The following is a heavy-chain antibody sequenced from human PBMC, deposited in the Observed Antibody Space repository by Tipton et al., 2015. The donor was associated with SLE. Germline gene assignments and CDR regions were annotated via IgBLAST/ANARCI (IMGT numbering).Heavy chain of an antibody. Sequence: SLRLSCEASGFTFSTYAMSWVRQAPGKGLEWVSSISGSGATTYYADSVKGRFTISKDNPKNTLYLQMNTLRVEDTAVYYCAKERQHLAEWTFDYWGQGTLVTVSS. J-gene: IGHJ4*02. CDR1: GFTFSTYA. CDR2: ISGSGATT. V-gene: IGHV3-23*01. CDR3: AKERQHLAEWTFDY. D-gene: IGHD6-13*01.